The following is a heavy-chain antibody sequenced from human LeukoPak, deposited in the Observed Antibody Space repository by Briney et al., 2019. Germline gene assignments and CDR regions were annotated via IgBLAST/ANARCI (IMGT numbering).Heavy chain of an antibody. J-gene: IGHJ4*02. D-gene: IGHD2-15*01. Sequence: GGSLRLSCAASGFPFSSYVMHWLRQAPGKGLEWVAVIWFDGSKIYYADSVKGRFTISRDNSKDTLYLQMNSLRAEDTAVYHCARDFTNIRGGGYFDNWGQGTLVTVSS. CDR3: ARDFTNIRGGGYFDN. V-gene: IGHV3-33*01. CDR1: GFPFSSYV. CDR2: IWFDGSKI.